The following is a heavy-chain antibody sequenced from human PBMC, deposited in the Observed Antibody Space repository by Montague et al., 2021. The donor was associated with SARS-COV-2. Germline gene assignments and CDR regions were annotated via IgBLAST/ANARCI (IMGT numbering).Heavy chain of an antibody. CDR2: AYHSGGS. CDR1: RASVTNGAYY. D-gene: IGHD2-15*01. Sequence: SETLSLTCTVSRASVTNGAYYWGWIRQPPGKGLERIGAAYHSGGSYYSPSLKSRDTISVDTSTNKFSLTLSPVTAADTAVYYCTSLADRAHVCAYDFWGHGTLVTVSS. V-gene: IGHV4-39*01. CDR3: TSLADRAHVCAYDF. J-gene: IGHJ4*01.